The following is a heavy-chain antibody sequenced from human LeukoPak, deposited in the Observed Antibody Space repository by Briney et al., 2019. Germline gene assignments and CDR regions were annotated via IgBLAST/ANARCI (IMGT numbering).Heavy chain of an antibody. V-gene: IGHV3-53*01. D-gene: IGHD6-19*01. CDR3: ARETYSSGWSR. J-gene: IGHJ3*01. CDR1: GFTVSRNY. CDR2: ISGGGNT. Sequence: PGGSLRLACAASGFTVSRNYMSWVRQAPGKGLEWVSVISGGGNTYYTDSVKGRFTISRDNSKNTLCLQMSSLRVEDTAVYYCARETYSSGWSRWGQGTMVTVSS.